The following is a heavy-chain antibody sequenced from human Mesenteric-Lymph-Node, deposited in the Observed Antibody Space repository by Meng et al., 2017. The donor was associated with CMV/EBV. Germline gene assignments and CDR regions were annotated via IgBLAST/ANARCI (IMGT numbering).Heavy chain of an antibody. CDR1: GLTFNDYG. D-gene: IGHD6-13*01. CDR2: IWNDGRDK. J-gene: IGHJ4*02. CDR3: AKDPPYRSSWYSPRQLEF. V-gene: IGHV3-30*02. Sequence: GGSLRLSCAASGLTFNDYGMHWVRQAPGKGLEWVAFIWNDGRDKDYADSVKGRFTISRDNSKNTLYLQMNSLSADDTAVYYCAKDPPYRSSWYSPRQLEFWGQGTLVTVSS.